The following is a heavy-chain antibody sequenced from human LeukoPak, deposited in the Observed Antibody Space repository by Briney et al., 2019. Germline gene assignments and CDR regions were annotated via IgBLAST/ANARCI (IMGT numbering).Heavy chain of an antibody. CDR3: ARVLGSGIAARLAWFDP. CDR1: GGSISSYY. D-gene: IGHD6-6*01. CDR2: IYTSGST. V-gene: IGHV4-4*07. Sequence: SETLSLTCTVSGGSISSYYWSWIRQPAGKGLEWIGRIYTSGSTNYNPSLKSRVTMSVDTSKNQFSLKLSSVTAADTAVYYCARVLGSGIAARLAWFDPWGQGTLVTVSS. J-gene: IGHJ5*02.